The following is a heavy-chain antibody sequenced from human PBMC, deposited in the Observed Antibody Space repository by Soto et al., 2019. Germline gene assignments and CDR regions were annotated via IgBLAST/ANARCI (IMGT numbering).Heavy chain of an antibody. CDR2: IYHSGST. CDR1: GGSISSSNW. CDR3: AIGLNCYGMGTLKFAF. D-gene: IGHD3-10*01. V-gene: IGHV4-4*02. J-gene: IGHJ4*02. Sequence: SETLSLTCAVSGGSISSSNWWSWVRQPPGKGLEWIGEIYHSGSTNYNPSLKSRVTISVDKSKNQFSLKLSSVTAADTAVYFCAIGLNCYGMGTLKFAFWGRGALVTGSA.